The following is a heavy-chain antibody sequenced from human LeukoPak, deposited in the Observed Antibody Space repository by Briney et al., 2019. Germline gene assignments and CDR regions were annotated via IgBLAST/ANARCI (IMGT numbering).Heavy chain of an antibody. D-gene: IGHD3-16*02. CDR2: IYYTGST. V-gene: IGHV4-59*01. J-gene: IGHJ3*02. Sequence: SETLSLTCGVSGGAITNYYWNWIRQAPGKGLEWLGYIYYTGSTTYNPSVKSRITISLDTSKKQISLKLRSVTAADTAVYYCARAFFIGAFDIWGQGTMVTVSS. CDR1: GGAITNYY. CDR3: ARAFFIGAFDI.